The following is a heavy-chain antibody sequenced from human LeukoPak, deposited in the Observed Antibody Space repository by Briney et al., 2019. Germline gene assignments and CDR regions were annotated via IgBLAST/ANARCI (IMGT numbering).Heavy chain of an antibody. J-gene: IGHJ4*02. CDR3: ARVSSGGGESTYFDY. D-gene: IGHD3-16*01. CDR1: GFTFSSYS. CDR2: ISSSSNYI. V-gene: IGHV3-21*01. Sequence: GGSLRLSCAVSGFTFSSYSMNWVRQAPGKGLEWVSSISSSSNYIYYADSLKGRFTISRDNAKNSLYLQMNSLRAGDTAAYYCARVSSGGGESTYFDYWGRGTLVTVSS.